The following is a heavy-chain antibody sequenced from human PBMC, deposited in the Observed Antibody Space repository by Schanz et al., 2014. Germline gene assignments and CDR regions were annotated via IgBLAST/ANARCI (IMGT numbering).Heavy chain of an antibody. J-gene: IGHJ4*02. CDR3: ASASGYSDYGTYFDF. V-gene: IGHV3-30-3*01. Sequence: QVQLLQFGGGVVQPGRSLRLSCAASGFTFSSYAMHWVRQAPGKGLEWVALISNDGSIKYYADSVEGRFTISRDNSRNTLNLQMNSLRTENTEVYDGASASGYSDYGTYFDFWGQGTLVTVSS. CDR2: ISNDGSIK. CDR1: GFTFSSYA. D-gene: IGHD5-12*01.